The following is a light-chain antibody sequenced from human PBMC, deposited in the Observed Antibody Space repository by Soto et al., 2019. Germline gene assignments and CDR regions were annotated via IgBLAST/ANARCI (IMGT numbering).Light chain of an antibody. CDR1: QSVSSN. CDR2: GAS. V-gene: IGKV3-15*01. Sequence: EIVMTQSPATLSVSPGERATPSCRASQSVSSNLAWYQHRPGQAPRLLINGASTRATGIPGRFSGSGSGTEFTLTISSLRSEDIAVYFCLQYNNWPPETWTFGQGTKVEIK. CDR3: LQYNNWPPETWT. J-gene: IGKJ1*01.